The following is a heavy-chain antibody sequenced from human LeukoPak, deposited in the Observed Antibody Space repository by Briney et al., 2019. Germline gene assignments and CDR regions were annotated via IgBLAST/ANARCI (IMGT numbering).Heavy chain of an antibody. D-gene: IGHD3-9*01. V-gene: IGHV3-7*01. Sequence: GGSLRLSCAASGFTFSSYWMSWVRQAPGKGLEWVANIKPDGSEKYYVDSVKGRFTISRDNAKNSLYLQMNSLRAEDTAVYYCARGGYDILTGYPTRYFDYWGQGTLVTVSS. CDR2: IKPDGSEK. CDR3: ARGGYDILTGYPTRYFDY. J-gene: IGHJ4*02. CDR1: GFTFSSYW.